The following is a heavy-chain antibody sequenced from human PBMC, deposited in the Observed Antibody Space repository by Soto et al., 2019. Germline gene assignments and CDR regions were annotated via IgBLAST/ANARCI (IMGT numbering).Heavy chain of an antibody. CDR3: ARDSKDIVVVVAARTMDV. Sequence: GGSLRLSCAASGFTFSSYWMHWVRQAPGKGLVWVSRINSDGSSTSYADSVKGRFTISRDNAKNTLYLQMNSLRAEDTAVYYCARDSKDIVVVVAARTMDVWGQGTTVTVSS. CDR2: INSDGSST. D-gene: IGHD2-15*01. CDR1: GFTFSSYW. J-gene: IGHJ6*02. V-gene: IGHV3-74*01.